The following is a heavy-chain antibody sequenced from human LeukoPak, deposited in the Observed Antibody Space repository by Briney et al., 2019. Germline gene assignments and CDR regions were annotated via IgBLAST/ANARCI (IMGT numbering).Heavy chain of an antibody. J-gene: IGHJ4*02. CDR3: ARDGYCSGGSCYGVDY. V-gene: IGHV3-48*03. CDR1: GFTFSSYE. Sequence: GGSLRLSCAASGFTFSSYEMNWVRQAPGKGLEWVSYISSSGSTIYYADSVKGRFTISRDNAKNSLYLQMNSLRAEDTAVYYCARDGYCSGGSCYGVDYWGQGTLVTVSS. CDR2: ISSSGSTI. D-gene: IGHD2-15*01.